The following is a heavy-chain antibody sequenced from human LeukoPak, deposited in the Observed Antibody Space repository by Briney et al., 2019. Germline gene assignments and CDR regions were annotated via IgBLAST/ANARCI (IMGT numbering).Heavy chain of an antibody. Sequence: GGSLRLSCAASGFTFNTYWMSWVRQAPGKGLEWVSAISGSGGSTYYADSVKGRFTISRGNSKNTLYLQMNGLRAEDTAVYYCAKDRVVVALYYFDYWGQGTLVTVSS. CDR1: GFTFNTYW. CDR2: ISGSGGST. CDR3: AKDRVVVALYYFDY. V-gene: IGHV3-23*01. J-gene: IGHJ4*02. D-gene: IGHD3-22*01.